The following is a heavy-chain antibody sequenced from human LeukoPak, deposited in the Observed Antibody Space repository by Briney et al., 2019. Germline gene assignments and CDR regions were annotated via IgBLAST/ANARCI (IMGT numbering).Heavy chain of an antibody. CDR2: ISGNGGST. CDR1: GFIFSRYA. Sequence: GGSLRLSCAASGFIFSRYAVGWVRQASGKGLEWVSVISGNGGSTYYADSVKGRFTISRDNSRNTLYLQMNSLRGEDTAVYLCAREAPGYFDYWGLGALVTVSS. CDR3: AREAPGYFDY. D-gene: IGHD2-2*01. J-gene: IGHJ4*02. V-gene: IGHV3-23*01.